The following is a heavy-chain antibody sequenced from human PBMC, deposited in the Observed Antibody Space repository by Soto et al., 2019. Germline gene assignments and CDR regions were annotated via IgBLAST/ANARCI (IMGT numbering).Heavy chain of an antibody. J-gene: IGHJ6*02. CDR3: ARQGFGPLPGLVDV. V-gene: IGHV4-59*08. CDR2: VHHSWGS. D-gene: IGHD3-10*01. CDR1: GGSISSYY. Sequence: QVQLQESGPGLVKPSETMSLSCTVSGGSISSYYWSWFRQSPGKRMEWIGYVHHSWGSSYNPSLQSRVAISLDTSKIQFSLKVTSVTATDTAVYYCARQGFGPLPGLVDVWGQGTTITVSS.